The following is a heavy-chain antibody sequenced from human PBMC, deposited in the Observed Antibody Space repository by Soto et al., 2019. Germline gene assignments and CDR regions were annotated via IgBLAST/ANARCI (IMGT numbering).Heavy chain of an antibody. CDR1: GFTFRSYD. CDR3: AKKGYSGSYCDY. V-gene: IGHV3-23*01. J-gene: IGHJ4*02. Sequence: EVQLLESGGGLVQPGGSLRLSCAASGFTFRSYDMTWVRQAPGKGLEWVSSISGGGVSIYYADSVKGRFTISRDNSKNTLYLQMNSVRAEDTAVYYCAKKGYSGSYCDYWGQGTLVTVSS. D-gene: IGHD1-26*01. CDR2: ISGGGVSI.